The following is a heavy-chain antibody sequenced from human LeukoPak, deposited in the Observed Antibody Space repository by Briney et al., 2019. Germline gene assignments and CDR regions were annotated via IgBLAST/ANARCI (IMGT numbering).Heavy chain of an antibody. V-gene: IGHV4-4*07. CDR3: ARGRLGIEPFDFDY. J-gene: IGHJ4*02. CDR1: GGSISSYY. Sequence: PSETLSLTCTVSGGSISSYYWSWIRQPAGKGLEWIGRIYTSGSTNYNPSLKSRVTMSVDTSKNQFSLKLSSVTAADTAVYYCARGRLGIEPFDFDYWGQGTLVTVSS. D-gene: IGHD7-27*01. CDR2: IYTSGST.